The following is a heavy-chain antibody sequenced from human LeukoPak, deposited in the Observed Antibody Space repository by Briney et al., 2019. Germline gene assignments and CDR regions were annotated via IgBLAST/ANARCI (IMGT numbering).Heavy chain of an antibody. V-gene: IGHV4-61*01. D-gene: IGHD3-22*01. CDR2: IYYSGST. Sequence: PSETLSLTCTVSGGSISSSSYYWSWIRQPPGKGLEWIGYIYYSGSTNYNPSLKSRVTISVDTSKNQFSLKLSSVTAADTAVYYCARDYYYDSSGYYSNWFDPWGQGTLVTVSS. CDR1: GGSISSSSYY. J-gene: IGHJ5*02. CDR3: ARDYYYDSSGYYSNWFDP.